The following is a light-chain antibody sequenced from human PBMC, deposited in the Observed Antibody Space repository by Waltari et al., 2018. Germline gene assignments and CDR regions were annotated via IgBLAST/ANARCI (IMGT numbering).Light chain of an antibody. Sequence: DIVMTQSPATLSVPLGLSATLSCRTGQSVSSILAWYQQKPGQAPRLLIYGASTRATGIPARFSGSGSGTEFTLTISSLQSEDFAVYYCQQYNNWPPLFTFGPGTKVDIK. V-gene: IGKV3-15*01. J-gene: IGKJ3*01. CDR3: QQYNNWPPLFT. CDR2: GAS. CDR1: QSVSSI.